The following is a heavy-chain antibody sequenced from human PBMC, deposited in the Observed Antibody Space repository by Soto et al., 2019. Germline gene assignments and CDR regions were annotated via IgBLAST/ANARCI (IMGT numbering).Heavy chain of an antibody. CDR2: IFYLGSP. D-gene: IGHD3-3*02. J-gene: IGHJ5*02. V-gene: IGHV4-39*01. Sequence: SETLSLTCTVSGDSIISSDFYWGWVRQPPGKGLEWIGSIFYLGSPYYNPSLKSRVTMSVDTSKNQFSLRLRSVTAADTALYFCARHSLALRKNNWFDPWGQGIMVTVSS. CDR3: ARHSLALRKNNWFDP. CDR1: GDSIISSDFY.